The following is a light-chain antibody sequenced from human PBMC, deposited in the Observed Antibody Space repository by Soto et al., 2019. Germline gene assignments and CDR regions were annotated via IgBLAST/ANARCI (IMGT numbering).Light chain of an antibody. J-gene: IGKJ2*01. CDR3: QQYGSSPYT. CDR2: GAS. V-gene: IGKV3-20*01. CDR1: QSVSSSY. Sequence: EIVLTQSPGTLSLSPGERATLSCRASQSVSSSYLAWHQQKPGQAPRLLIYGASSRATGIADRFSGSGSGTDFTLTISRLEPEDFAVYYCQQYGSSPYTFGQGTKLEIK.